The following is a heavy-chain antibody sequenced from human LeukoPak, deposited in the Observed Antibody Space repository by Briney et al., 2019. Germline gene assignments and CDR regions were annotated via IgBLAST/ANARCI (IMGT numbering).Heavy chain of an antibody. CDR1: GFTFSDYY. V-gene: IGHV3-11*04. D-gene: IGHD6-13*01. Sequence: PGGSLRLSCAASGFTFSDYYMSWIRQAPGKGLEWVSYISSSGNTIYYADSVKGRFTISRDNSKNTLYLQMNSLRAEDTAVYYCAKLSIAAAGMIFDYWGQGTLVTVSS. J-gene: IGHJ4*02. CDR2: ISSSGNTI. CDR3: AKLSIAAAGMIFDY.